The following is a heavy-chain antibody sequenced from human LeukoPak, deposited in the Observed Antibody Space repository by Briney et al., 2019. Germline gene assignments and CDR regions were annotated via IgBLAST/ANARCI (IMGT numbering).Heavy chain of an antibody. J-gene: IGHJ5*02. CDR2: IYSGGST. V-gene: IGHV3-53*01. CDR1: GFTVSSNY. Sequence: PGGSLRLSCAASGFTVSSNYMSWVRQAPGKGLGWVSVIYSGGSTYYADSVKGRFTISRDNSKNTLYLQMNSLRAEDTAVYYCARVADFWSGLWSWFDPWGQGTLVTVSS. CDR3: ARVADFWSGLWSWFDP. D-gene: IGHD3-3*01.